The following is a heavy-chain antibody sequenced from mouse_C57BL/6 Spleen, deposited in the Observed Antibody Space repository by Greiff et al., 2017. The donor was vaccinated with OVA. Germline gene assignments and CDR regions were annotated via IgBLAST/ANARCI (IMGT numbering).Heavy chain of an antibody. CDR2: INPNNGGT. CDR3: ASPFYGSFDY. Sequence: VQLQQSGPELVKPGASVKISCKASGYTFTDYNMHWVKQSHGKSLEWIGYINPNNGGTSYNQKFKGKATLTVNKSSSTAYMELRSLTSEDSAVYYCASPFYGSFDYWGQGTTLTVSS. D-gene: IGHD1-1*01. J-gene: IGHJ2*01. V-gene: IGHV1-22*01. CDR1: GYTFTDYN.